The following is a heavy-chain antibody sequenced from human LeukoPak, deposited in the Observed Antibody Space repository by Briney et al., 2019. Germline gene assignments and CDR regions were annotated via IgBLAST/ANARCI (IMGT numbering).Heavy chain of an antibody. Sequence: SETLSLTCTVSGGSISSYYWSWVPHPAGKGLEWVGRIYTSGTPHYNTSLKSRVTMSVDTSKNQFCLKLSAVTSAGTAVYYCGRDDSYCLVDYWGQGTLVTVSS. CDR2: IYTSGTP. J-gene: IGHJ4*02. CDR1: GGSISSYY. D-gene: IGHD2-21*02. CDR3: GRDDSYCLVDY. V-gene: IGHV4-4*07.